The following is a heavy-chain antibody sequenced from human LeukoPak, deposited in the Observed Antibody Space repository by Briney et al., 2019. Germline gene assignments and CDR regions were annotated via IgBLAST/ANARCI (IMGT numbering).Heavy chain of an antibody. D-gene: IGHD5-24*01. CDR2: LDPSGSA. Sequence: SETLSLTCIVSGDSISDYYWSWIRRPAGKGLEWIGRLDPSGSANYNPSLKSRVTMSVDMSKKHVSLKLRSVTAADTAVYYCARVRDGYYPEMDYWAQGTLVTVSS. V-gene: IGHV4-4*07. CDR3: ARVRDGYYPEMDY. CDR1: GDSISDYY. J-gene: IGHJ4*02.